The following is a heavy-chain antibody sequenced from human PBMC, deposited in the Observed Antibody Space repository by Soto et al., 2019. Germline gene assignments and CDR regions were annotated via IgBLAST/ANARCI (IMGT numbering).Heavy chain of an antibody. CDR1: GFTFSSYA. Sequence: VGSLRLSCAASGFTFSSYAVSWVRQAPGKGLEWVSAISGSGGSTYYADSVKGRFTISRDNSKNTLYLQMNSLRAEDTAVYYCARYCSGGSCYYYYYGMDVWGQGTTVPVSS. CDR2: ISGSGGST. J-gene: IGHJ6*02. V-gene: IGHV3-23*01. D-gene: IGHD2-15*01. CDR3: ARYCSGGSCYYYYYGMDV.